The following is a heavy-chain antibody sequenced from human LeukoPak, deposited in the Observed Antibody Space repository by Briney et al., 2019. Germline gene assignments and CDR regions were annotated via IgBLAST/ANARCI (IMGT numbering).Heavy chain of an antibody. D-gene: IGHD1-26*01. CDR3: ARPGGSHSPHGY. Sequence: PSETLSLTCTVSGGSISSYYWSWVRQTPGKGLEWIGYISYSGNTNYNPSLKSRVTISLDTSKNQFSLNLTSVTAADTAVYYCARPGGSHSPHGYWGQGTLVTVSS. CDR1: GGSISSYY. J-gene: IGHJ4*02. V-gene: IGHV4-59*08. CDR2: ISYSGNT.